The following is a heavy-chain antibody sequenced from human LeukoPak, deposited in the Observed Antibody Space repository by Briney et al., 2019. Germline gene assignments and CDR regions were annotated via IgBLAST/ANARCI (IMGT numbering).Heavy chain of an antibody. V-gene: IGHV4-59*11. CDR3: ARDSPTLTTI. J-gene: IGHJ4*02. D-gene: IGHD4-17*01. CDR1: GGSITSQY. Sequence: PSETLSLTCTVSGGSITSQYWSWIRQPPGKGLEWIGYIYDSVSTNYNPSLKSRITISVDTSKNQFSLKLSSVTAADTAVYYCARDSPTLTTIWGQGTLVTVSS. CDR2: IYDSVST.